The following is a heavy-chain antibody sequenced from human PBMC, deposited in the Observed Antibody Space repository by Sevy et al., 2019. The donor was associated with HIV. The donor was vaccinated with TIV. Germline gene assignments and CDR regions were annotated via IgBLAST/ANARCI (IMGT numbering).Heavy chain of an antibody. J-gene: IGHJ4*02. CDR1: GGSISSYF. CDR2: IYFTGNT. D-gene: IGHD6-6*01. CDR3: ARDSTPRPRVLDY. Sequence: SETLSLTCSVSGGSISSYFWTWVRQSPGKGLEWIGNIYFTGNTDYSPSLKSRVTLSLDTSKSQFSLTLKSVTAADTAISFCARDSTPRPRVLDYWGQGTLVNVSS. V-gene: IGHV4-59*01.